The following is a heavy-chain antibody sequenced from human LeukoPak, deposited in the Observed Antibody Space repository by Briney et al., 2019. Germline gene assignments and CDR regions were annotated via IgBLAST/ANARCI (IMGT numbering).Heavy chain of an antibody. CDR1: GFTFSIYS. CDR3: ARVLYGMATFGY. Sequence: PGGSLRLSCAASGFTFSIYSMNWVRQAPGKGLEWVSSISISSGYIYYADSVKGRFTISRDNAKNSLYLQMNSLRAEDTAVYYCARVLYGMATFGYWGQGTLVTVSS. J-gene: IGHJ4*02. V-gene: IGHV3-21*01. CDR2: ISISSGYI. D-gene: IGHD5-24*01.